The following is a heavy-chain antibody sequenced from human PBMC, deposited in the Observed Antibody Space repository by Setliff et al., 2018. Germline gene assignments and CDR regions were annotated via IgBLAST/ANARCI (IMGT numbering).Heavy chain of an antibody. Sequence: GGSLRLSCAASGFTLSNAWMIWVRQAPGKGLEWVGQIKSKPDGGAAEYASPVRGRFTISRDDSKSTLYLQMSSLTTEDTAVYYCRLWFRELLRDYWGQGTLVTVSS. CDR3: RLWFRELLRDY. J-gene: IGHJ4*02. CDR2: IKSKPDGGAA. V-gene: IGHV3-15*01. D-gene: IGHD3-10*01. CDR1: GFTLSNAW.